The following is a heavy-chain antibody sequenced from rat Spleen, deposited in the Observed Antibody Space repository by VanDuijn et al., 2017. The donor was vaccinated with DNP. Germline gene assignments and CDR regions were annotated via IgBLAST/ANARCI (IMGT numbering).Heavy chain of an antibody. V-gene: IGHV5-58*01. CDR1: GFTFSSYW. CDR2: INTSGGST. Sequence: EVQLVETGGGLVQPGRSLKLSCVASGFTFSSYWMYWVRQAPGQGLEWVAIINTSGGSTYYRDSVKGRFTISRDNAKSTLYLQMNSLRSEDTATYYCTRETGDWGQGVMVTVSS. D-gene: IGHD5-1*01. CDR3: TRETGD. J-gene: IGHJ2*01.